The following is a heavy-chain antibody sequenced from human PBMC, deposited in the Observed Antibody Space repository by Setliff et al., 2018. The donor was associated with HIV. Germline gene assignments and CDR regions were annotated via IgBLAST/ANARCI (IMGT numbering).Heavy chain of an antibody. CDR1: GFHFSSHA. J-gene: IGHJ6*03. Sequence: GGSLRLSCAASGFHFSSHAIHWVRQAPGKGLEWVALVTSDGHTKFYGDSVKGRFTVSRDNYRNRVYLQMTSLRVDDTAVCYCAKEEGRWGSSLYHHVMDVWGKGTTVTVSS. V-gene: IGHV3-30*18. D-gene: IGHD3-16*01. CDR2: VTSDGHTK. CDR3: AKEEGRWGSSLYHHVMDV.